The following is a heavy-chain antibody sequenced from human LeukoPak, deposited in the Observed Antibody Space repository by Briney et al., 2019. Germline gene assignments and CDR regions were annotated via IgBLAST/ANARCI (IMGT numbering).Heavy chain of an antibody. CDR3: VRDWGYDSSGYWQKYFDT. CDR2: INSDGTTT. Sequence: PGGSLRLSCAASGFTFSSYWMHWVRQAPGKGLVWVSRINSDGTTTNYADSVKGRFTISRDNAKNTVYLQMNSLRAEDTAVYYCVRDWGYDSSGYWQKYFDTWGQGTLVTVSS. V-gene: IGHV3-74*01. D-gene: IGHD3-22*01. CDR1: GFTFSSYW. J-gene: IGHJ4*02.